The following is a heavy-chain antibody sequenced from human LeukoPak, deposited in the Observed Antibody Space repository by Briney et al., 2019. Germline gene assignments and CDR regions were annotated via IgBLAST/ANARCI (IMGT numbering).Heavy chain of an antibody. CDR1: GFTFSSYA. J-gene: IGHJ4*02. Sequence: GVSLRLSCAASGFTFSSYAMSWVRQAPGKGLEWVSAISGSGGSTYYADSVKGRFTISRDNSKNTLYLQMNSLRAEDTAVYYCALRGYSYGSFDYWGQGTLVTVSS. CDR2: ISGSGGST. CDR3: ALRGYSYGSFDY. D-gene: IGHD5-18*01. V-gene: IGHV3-23*01.